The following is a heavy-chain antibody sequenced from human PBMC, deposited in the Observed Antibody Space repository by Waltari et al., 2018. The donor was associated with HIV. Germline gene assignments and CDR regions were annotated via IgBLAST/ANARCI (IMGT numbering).Heavy chain of an antibody. D-gene: IGHD6-19*01. CDR2: ISSGSKFM. V-gene: IGHV3-21*01. CDR3: ARSLAVAGTRGFGMDV. CDR1: GFTFSSYS. J-gene: IGHJ6*02. Sequence: EVQLVESGGGLVKPGGSLRLSCAASGFTFSSYSMNWVRQAPGKGLEWFSYISSGSKFMYYVDSVKGRFTISRDNAKNSLYLQMNSLRAEDTALYYCARSLAVAGTRGFGMDVWGQGTTVTVSS.